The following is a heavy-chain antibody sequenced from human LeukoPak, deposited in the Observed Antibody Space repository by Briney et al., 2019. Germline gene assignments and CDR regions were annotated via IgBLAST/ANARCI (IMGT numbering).Heavy chain of an antibody. Sequence: GASVKVSCKASRYTLTGYYMHWVRQAHGQGLEWMGWISAYNGNTNYAQKLQGRVTMTTDPSTSTAYMYLRSLRSDDTAVYYCATAPPLATVTTHYMDVWGKGTTGTVSS. D-gene: IGHD4-17*01. V-gene: IGHV1-18*04. CDR3: ATAPPLATVTTHYMDV. J-gene: IGHJ6*03. CDR2: ISAYNGNT. CDR1: RYTLTGYY.